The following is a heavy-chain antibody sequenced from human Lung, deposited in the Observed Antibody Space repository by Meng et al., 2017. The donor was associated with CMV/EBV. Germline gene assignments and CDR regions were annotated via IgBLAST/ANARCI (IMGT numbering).Heavy chain of an antibody. CDR2: MNPNSGNT. D-gene: IGHD3-16*01. Sequence: ASXXVSXKASGYTFSTYDINWVRQATGQGLEWMGWMNPNSGNTGYAQKFQGRVTMTRNTSISTAYMELSDLRSEDTAVYYCARDLRGGYQGMGEFRNNWFDPWGQGTLVTVSS. V-gene: IGHV1-8*01. CDR1: GYTFSTYD. CDR3: ARDLRGGYQGMGEFRNNWFDP. J-gene: IGHJ5*02.